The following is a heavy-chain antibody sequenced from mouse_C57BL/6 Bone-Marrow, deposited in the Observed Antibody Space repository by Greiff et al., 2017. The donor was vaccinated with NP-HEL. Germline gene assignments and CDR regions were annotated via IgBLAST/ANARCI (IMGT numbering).Heavy chain of an antibody. Sequence: QVQLQQPGAELVMPGASVKLSCKASGYTFTSYWMHWVKQRPGQGLEWIGEIDPSDSYTNYNQKFKGKSTLTVDKSSSTAYMQLSSLTSEDSAVYYCAREDDSWFAYGGQGTRVTVSA. CDR3: AREDDSWFAY. V-gene: IGHV1-69*01. D-gene: IGHD2-12*01. CDR1: GYTFTSYW. CDR2: IDPSDSYT. J-gene: IGHJ3*01.